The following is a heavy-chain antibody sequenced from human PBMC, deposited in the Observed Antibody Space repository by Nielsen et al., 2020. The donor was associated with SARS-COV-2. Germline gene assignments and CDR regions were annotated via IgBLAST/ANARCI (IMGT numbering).Heavy chain of an antibody. CDR2: ISGSSGST. Sequence: GGSLRLSCAASGFTFSSYAMSWVRQAPGKGLEWVSAISGSSGSTYYADSVKGRFTISRDNSKNTLYLQMNSLRAEDTAVYYCAKDWAPRITMIVVVIPYFDYWGQGTLVTVSS. D-gene: IGHD3-22*01. CDR1: GFTFSSYA. J-gene: IGHJ4*02. CDR3: AKDWAPRITMIVVVIPYFDY. V-gene: IGHV3-23*01.